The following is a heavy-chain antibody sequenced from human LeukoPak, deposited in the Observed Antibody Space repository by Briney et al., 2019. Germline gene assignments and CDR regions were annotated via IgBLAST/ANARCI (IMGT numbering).Heavy chain of an antibody. Sequence: PSETLSLTCVVSGYSISSGYHWGWIRQPPGEGLEWIGSVYRIGSTYYNPSLKSRVTISVDTSKNQISLKVRSVTAADTAVYYCARENWVFDYWGQGILVTVSS. CDR3: ARENWVFDY. V-gene: IGHV4-38-2*02. CDR1: GYSISSGYH. J-gene: IGHJ4*02. D-gene: IGHD7-27*01. CDR2: VYRIGST.